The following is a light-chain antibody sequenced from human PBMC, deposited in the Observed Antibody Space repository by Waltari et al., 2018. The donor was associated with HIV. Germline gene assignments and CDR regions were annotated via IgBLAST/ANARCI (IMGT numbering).Light chain of an antibody. J-gene: IGKJ3*01. CDR3: QQSFSSPLS. CDR2: AAS. Sequence: DIQMTQSPSSLSASVGDRVTIDCRASQSISFSVNGYQQKPGKVPKRLISAASTLQSGVPSRFSGSGSGTDFTLTIDSLQPDDFATYYCQQSFSSPLSFGPGTNVDIK. V-gene: IGKV1-39*01. CDR1: QSISFS.